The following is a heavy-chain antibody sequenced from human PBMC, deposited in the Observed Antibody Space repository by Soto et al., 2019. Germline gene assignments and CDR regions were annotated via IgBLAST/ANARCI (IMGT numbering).Heavy chain of an antibody. J-gene: IGHJ4*02. CDR3: TRESEDLTSNFDY. CDR1: GFTFTRYS. CDR2: ISSTTNYI. V-gene: IGHV3-21*06. Sequence: GGSLRLSCAASGFTFTRYSMNWVRQAPGKGLEWVSSISSTTNYIYYGDSMKGRFTISRDNAKNSLYLEMNSLRAEDTAVYYCTRESEDLTSNFDYWGQGTLVTVSS.